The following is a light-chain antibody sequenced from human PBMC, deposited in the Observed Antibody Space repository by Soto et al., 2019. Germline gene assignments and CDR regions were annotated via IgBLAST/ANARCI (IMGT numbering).Light chain of an antibody. J-gene: IGLJ2*01. CDR2: LNSDGGH. CDR1: SGHSSYA. Sequence: QSVLTQSPSASASLGASVKLTCTLSSGHSSYAIAWHQQQPEKGPRYLMKLNSDGGHRKGDGIPDRFSGSSSGAERYLTISSLQSEDEADYYCQTWGTGIVVFGGGTPLTVL. CDR3: QTWGTGIVV. V-gene: IGLV4-69*01.